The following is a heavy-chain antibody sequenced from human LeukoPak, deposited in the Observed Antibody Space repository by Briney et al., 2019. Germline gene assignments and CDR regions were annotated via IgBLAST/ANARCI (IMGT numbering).Heavy chain of an antibody. CDR2: IYYSGST. J-gene: IGHJ6*02. CDR1: GGSISSSSYY. CDR3: ARFPYYYGTDV. V-gene: IGHV4-39*01. Sequence: PSETLSLTCTVSGGSISSSSYYWGWIRQPPGKGLEWSGSIYYSGSTYYNPSLKSRVTISVDTSKNQFSLKLSSVTAADTAVYYCARFPYYYGTDVWGQGTTVTVSS.